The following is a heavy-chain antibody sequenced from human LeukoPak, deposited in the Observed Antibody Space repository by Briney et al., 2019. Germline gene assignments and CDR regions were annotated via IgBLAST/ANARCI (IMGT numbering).Heavy chain of an antibody. Sequence: GGSLRLSCAASGFTFSSYSMNWVRQAPGKGLEWVSYISSSSSTIYYADSVKGRFTISRDNAKNSLYLQMNSLRAEDTAVYYCAREPSDYYYDSYGTGARDAFDIWGQGTMVTVSS. CDR3: AREPSDYYYDSYGTGARDAFDI. D-gene: IGHD3-22*01. J-gene: IGHJ3*02. V-gene: IGHV3-48*01. CDR1: GFTFSSYS. CDR2: ISSSSSTI.